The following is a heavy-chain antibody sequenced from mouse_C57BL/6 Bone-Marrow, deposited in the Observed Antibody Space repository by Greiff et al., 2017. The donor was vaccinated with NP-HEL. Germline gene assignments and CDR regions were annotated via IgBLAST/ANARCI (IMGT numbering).Heavy chain of an antibody. Sequence: VQLQQSGAELVRPGASVKLSCTASGFNIKDDYMHWVKQRPEQGLEWIGWIDPENGDTEYASKFQGKATITADTSSNTAYLQLSILTSEDTAVYYCTRLRRFADWGQGTLVTVSA. CDR1: GFNIKDDY. CDR2: IDPENGDT. D-gene: IGHD2-2*01. CDR3: TRLRRFAD. J-gene: IGHJ3*01. V-gene: IGHV14-4*01.